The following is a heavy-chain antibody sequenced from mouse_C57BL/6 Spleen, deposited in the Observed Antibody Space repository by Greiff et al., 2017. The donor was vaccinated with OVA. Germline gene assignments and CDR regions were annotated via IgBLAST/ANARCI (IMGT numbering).Heavy chain of an antibody. D-gene: IGHD3-3*01. V-gene: IGHV3-6*01. CDR2: ISYDGSN. J-gene: IGHJ2*01. CDR1: GYSITSGYC. Sequence: LVESGPGLVKPSQSLSLTCSFTGYSITSGYCWHWIRHFPGNKLEWMGYISYDGSNNYNPSLKNRISITRDTSKNQFFLKLNSVTTEDTATYYCARGDSYFDYWGQGTTLTVSS. CDR3: ARGDSYFDY.